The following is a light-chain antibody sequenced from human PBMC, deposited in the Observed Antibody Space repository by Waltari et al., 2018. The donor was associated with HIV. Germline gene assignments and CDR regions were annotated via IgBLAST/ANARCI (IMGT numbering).Light chain of an antibody. CDR1: SIGSKS. CDR2: DDS. J-gene: IGLJ2*01. CDR3: QVWYSLTDPVV. Sequence: SYVLTQPPSVSVAPGQTARITCGGSSIGSKSVHWYQQKPGQAPVLVVSDDSDRPSGIPERFSGPKSGNTATLTISRVEAGDEADYYCQVWYSLTDPVVFGGGTKLTVL. V-gene: IGLV3-21*02.